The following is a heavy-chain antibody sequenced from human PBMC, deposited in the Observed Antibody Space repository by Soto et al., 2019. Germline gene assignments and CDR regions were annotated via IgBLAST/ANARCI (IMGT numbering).Heavy chain of an antibody. V-gene: IGHV3-74*01. CDR2: INSDGSRT. D-gene: IGHD1-26*01. Sequence: EVQLVESGGGLVQPGGSLRLSCAASGFTFSSYWMLWVRQSPGKGLEWVSRINSDGSRTTYADSVKGRFTISRDNTKNTLYLQMNSLRVEDTAVYYCARDEAGVGGTADYWGQGTLVTVSS. CDR1: GFTFSSYW. CDR3: ARDEAGVGGTADY. J-gene: IGHJ4*02.